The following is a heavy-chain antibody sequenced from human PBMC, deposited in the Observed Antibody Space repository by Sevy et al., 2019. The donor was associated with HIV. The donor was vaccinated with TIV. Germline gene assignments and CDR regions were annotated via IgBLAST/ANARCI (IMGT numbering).Heavy chain of an antibody. CDR2: IKGDGSEI. D-gene: IGHD2-15*01. J-gene: IGHJ5*02. CDR3: ATDPGGRDWFDP. CDR1: GFTFSYYR. Sequence: GGSLRLSCAASGFTFSYYRMSWVHQAPGKELEWVANIKGDGSEIYYVDSVKGRFTISRDNAKNSLFLEMNSLRAEDTAVYYCATDPGGRDWFDPWGQGTLVTVSS. V-gene: IGHV3-7*03.